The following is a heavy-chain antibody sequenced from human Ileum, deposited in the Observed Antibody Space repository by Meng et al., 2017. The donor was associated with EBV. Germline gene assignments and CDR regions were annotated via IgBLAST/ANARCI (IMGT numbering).Heavy chain of an antibody. J-gene: IGHJ4*02. CDR3: AKRRVAVAGDFDY. D-gene: IGHD6-19*01. V-gene: IGHV3-23*04. CDR2: FSGSGGNT. CDR1: GFTFRNYA. Sequence: QWVWAGGGLVQPGGSLRLSCAASGFTFRNYAMSWVRQAPGKGLEWVSTFSGSGGNTYYADSVRGRFTISRDDSKNALYLQMTSLRAEDTAVYYCAKRRVAVAGDFDYWGQGTLVTVSS.